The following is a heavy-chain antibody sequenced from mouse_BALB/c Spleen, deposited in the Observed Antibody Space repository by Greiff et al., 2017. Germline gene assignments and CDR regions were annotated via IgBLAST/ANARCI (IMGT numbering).Heavy chain of an antibody. V-gene: IGHV1-7*01. Sequence: QVHVKQSGAELAKPGASVKMSCKASGYTFTSYWMHWVKQRPGQGLEWIGYINPSTGYTEYNQKFKDKATLTADKSSSTAYMQLSSLTSEDSAVYYCAPTGTDYAMDYWGQGTSVTVSS. CDR1: GYTFTSYW. D-gene: IGHD4-1*02. J-gene: IGHJ4*01. CDR3: APTGTDYAMDY. CDR2: INPSTGYT.